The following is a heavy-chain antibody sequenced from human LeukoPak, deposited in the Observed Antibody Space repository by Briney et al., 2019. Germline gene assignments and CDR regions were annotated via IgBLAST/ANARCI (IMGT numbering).Heavy chain of an antibody. CDR1: GFTFSSYG. Sequence: GGSLRLSCAASGFTFSSYGMHWVRQAPGKGLEWVAVIWYDGSNKYYADSVKGRFTISRDNSKNTLYLQMNSLRAEDTAVYYRAKDARYCSGGSCYGTADAFDIWGQGTMVTVSS. D-gene: IGHD2-15*01. V-gene: IGHV3-33*06. J-gene: IGHJ3*02. CDR2: IWYDGSNK. CDR3: AKDARYCSGGSCYGTADAFDI.